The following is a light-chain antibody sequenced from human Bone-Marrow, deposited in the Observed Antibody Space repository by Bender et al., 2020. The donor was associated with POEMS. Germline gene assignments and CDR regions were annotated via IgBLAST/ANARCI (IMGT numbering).Light chain of an antibody. V-gene: IGLV2-14*03. CDR2: DVN. Sequence: QSALIQPASVSGSPGQSITISCTGTSDDIGAHNYVSWYQQHPDKAPKLILYDVNNRPSGVSSRFSGSKSANTASLTISGLLTEDEADYYCSSYTTSDTLVFGVGTKLTVL. CDR3: SSYTTSDTLV. J-gene: IGLJ1*01. CDR1: SDDIGAHNY.